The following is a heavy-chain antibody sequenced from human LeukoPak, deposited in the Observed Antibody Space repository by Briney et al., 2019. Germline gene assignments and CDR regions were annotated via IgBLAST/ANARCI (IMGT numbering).Heavy chain of an antibody. J-gene: IGHJ5*02. V-gene: IGHV3-7*01. CDR2: IKQDGSEK. CDR1: GFTFSNYW. Sequence: PGGSLRLSCVASGFTFSNYWMSWVRQASGKGLEWVANIKQDGSEKYYVDSVKGRFTISRDNAKNSLYLQMNSLRAEDTAVYYCARERLGYCSSTSCLRWFDPWGQGTLVTVSS. D-gene: IGHD2-2*01. CDR3: ARERLGYCSSTSCLRWFDP.